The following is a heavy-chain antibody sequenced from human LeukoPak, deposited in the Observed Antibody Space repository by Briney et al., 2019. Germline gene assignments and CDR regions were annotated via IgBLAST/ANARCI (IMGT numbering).Heavy chain of an antibody. CDR1: GFTFSNYN. V-gene: IGHV3-48*01. CDR2: ISSSAI. Sequence: GGSLRLSCAASGFTFSNYNMNWVRQAPGKGLEWVSYISSSAIYYAKSVRGRFTISRDNAKNSLYLQMNSLRAEDTAVYYCARDQHEDYFDYWGQGTLVTVSS. J-gene: IGHJ4*02. CDR3: ARDQHEDYFDY.